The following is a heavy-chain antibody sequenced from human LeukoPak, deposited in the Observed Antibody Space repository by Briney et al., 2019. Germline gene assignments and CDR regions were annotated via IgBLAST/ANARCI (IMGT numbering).Heavy chain of an antibody. D-gene: IGHD6-13*01. V-gene: IGHV4-59*01. CDR2: IYYSGST. CDR3: ARVRRYSSRPDAFDI. Sequence: SETLSLTCTVSGGSISSYYWSWIRQPPGKGLEWIGYIYYSGSTNYNPSLKSRVTISVDTSKNQFSLKLSSVTAADTAVYYCARVRRYSSRPDAFDIWGQGTTVTVSS. J-gene: IGHJ3*02. CDR1: GGSISSYY.